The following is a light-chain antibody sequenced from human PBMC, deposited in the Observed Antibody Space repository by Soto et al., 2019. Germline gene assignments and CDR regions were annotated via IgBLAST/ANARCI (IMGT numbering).Light chain of an antibody. Sequence: EIVLTQSPGTLSLSPGERATLSCRASQSVPSDWLAWYRHKPGQAPRLLIYGASSRATDVPDRVSGSGSGTNFTLTINTLEPEDIAVYYCQQYCNFPYTFGPGTKLDIK. CDR2: GAS. CDR3: QQYCNFPYT. CDR1: QSVPSDW. V-gene: IGKV3-20*01. J-gene: IGKJ2*01.